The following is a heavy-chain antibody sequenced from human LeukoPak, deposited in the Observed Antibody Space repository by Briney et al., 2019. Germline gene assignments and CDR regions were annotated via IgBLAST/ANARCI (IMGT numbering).Heavy chain of an antibody. Sequence: SETLSLTCAVYGGSFSGYYWSWIRQPPGKGLEWIGEIFHSGSTNYNASLKSRVTISVDRSKNQFSLKLNSVTDADTAVYYCATSIAVAGWGAFDIWGQGTMVTVSS. V-gene: IGHV4-34*12. CDR2: IFHSGST. J-gene: IGHJ3*02. D-gene: IGHD6-19*01. CDR1: GGSFSGYY. CDR3: ATSIAVAGWGAFDI.